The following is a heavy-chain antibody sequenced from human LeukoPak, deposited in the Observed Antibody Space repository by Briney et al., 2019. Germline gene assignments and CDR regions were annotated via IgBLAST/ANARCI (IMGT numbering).Heavy chain of an antibody. CDR1: GGSISSGGYY. CDR2: IYYSGST. J-gene: IGHJ4*02. D-gene: IGHD3-10*02. Sequence: SETLSLTCTVSGGSISSGGYYWSWIRQHPGKGLEWIGYIYYSGSTYYNPSLKSRVTISVDTSKNQFSLKLSSVTAADTAVYYCARSWTPSTRFVTVPTVKGRKWYYFDYWGQGTLVTVSS. V-gene: IGHV4-31*03. CDR3: ARSWTPSTRFVTVPTVKGRKWYYFDY.